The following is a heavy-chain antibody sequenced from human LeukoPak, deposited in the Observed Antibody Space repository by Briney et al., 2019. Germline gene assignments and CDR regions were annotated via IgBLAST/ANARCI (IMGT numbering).Heavy chain of an antibody. CDR2: IYSGGST. CDR3: TRGGSPPEALGDSFDF. Sequence: PGGSLRLSCAASGFTVSSNYMSWVRQAPGKGLEWVSVIYSGGSTYYADSVKGRFTISRDNSKNTLYLQMNSLRAEDTAVYYCTRGGSPPEALGDSFDFWGQGTTVTVSS. V-gene: IGHV3-66*01. CDR1: GFTVSSNY. J-gene: IGHJ3*01. D-gene: IGHD1-26*01.